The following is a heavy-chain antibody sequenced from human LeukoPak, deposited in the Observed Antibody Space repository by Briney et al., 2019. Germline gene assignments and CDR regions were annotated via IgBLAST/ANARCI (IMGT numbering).Heavy chain of an antibody. V-gene: IGHV1-2*02. D-gene: IGHD4-17*01. CDR1: GYTFTGYY. J-gene: IGHJ4*02. CDR3: ARGVGTYGDYDRTWY. Sequence: ASVKVSCKASGYTFTGYYVHWVRQAPGQGLEWMGWINPNSGGTNYAQKFQGRVTMTRDTSISTAYMELSRLRSDDTAAYYCARGVGTYGDYDRTWYWGQGTLVTVSS. CDR2: INPNSGGT.